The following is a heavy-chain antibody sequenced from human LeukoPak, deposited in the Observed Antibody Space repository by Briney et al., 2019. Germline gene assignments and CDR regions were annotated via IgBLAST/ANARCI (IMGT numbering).Heavy chain of an antibody. Sequence: QPGRSLRLSCAASGFTFSSYGMHWVRQAPDKGLEWVAVISYDGSNKYYADSVKGRFTISRDNSKNTLYLQMNSLRAEDTAVYYCARGGRTTWHGMDVWGQGTTVTVSS. CDR2: ISYDGSNK. J-gene: IGHJ6*02. D-gene: IGHD4-17*01. V-gene: IGHV3-30*03. CDR3: ARGGRTTWHGMDV. CDR1: GFTFSSYG.